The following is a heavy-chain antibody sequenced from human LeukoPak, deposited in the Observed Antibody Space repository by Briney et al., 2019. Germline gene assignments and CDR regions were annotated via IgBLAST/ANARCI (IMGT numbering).Heavy chain of an antibody. CDR1: GGSLSNYY. V-gene: IGHV4-4*07. CDR3: ARVPARLAPFDY. D-gene: IGHD3-16*01. J-gene: IGHJ4*02. CDR2: ISTSGSS. Sequence: PSETLSLTCTVSGGSLSNYYWSWIRQPAGKGLEWVGRISTSGSSNYNPSLKSRVTMSIDTSKNQFSLKLSSVTAADTAMYYCARVPARLAPFDYWGQGTLVTVSS.